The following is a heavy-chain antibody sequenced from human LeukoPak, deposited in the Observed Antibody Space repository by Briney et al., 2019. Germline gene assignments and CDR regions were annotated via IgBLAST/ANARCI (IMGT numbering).Heavy chain of an antibody. D-gene: IGHD6-19*01. J-gene: IGHJ4*02. Sequence: GGSLRLSCVASGFTFSDYYMGWVRQAPGKGLEWVGRIRNKANSYTTEYATSVKGRFTISRDDSKNSLYLQMDSLKTEDTAVFYCARKYSSGWDHWGQGTLVTVSS. CDR2: IRNKANSYTT. V-gene: IGHV3-72*01. CDR3: ARKYSSGWDH. CDR1: GFTFSDYY.